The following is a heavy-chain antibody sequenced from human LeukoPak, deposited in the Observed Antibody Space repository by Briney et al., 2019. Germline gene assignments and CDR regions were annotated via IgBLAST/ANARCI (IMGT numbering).Heavy chain of an antibody. D-gene: IGHD5-18*01. J-gene: IGHJ4*02. Sequence: KPGGSLRLSCAASGFTFSSCSMNWVRQAPGKGLEWVSSISSSSSYIYYADSVKGRFTISRDNAKNSLYLQMNSLRAEDTAVYYCARDKEYSYGSSRFDYWGQGTLVTVSS. V-gene: IGHV3-21*01. CDR1: GFTFSSCS. CDR2: ISSSSSYI. CDR3: ARDKEYSYGSSRFDY.